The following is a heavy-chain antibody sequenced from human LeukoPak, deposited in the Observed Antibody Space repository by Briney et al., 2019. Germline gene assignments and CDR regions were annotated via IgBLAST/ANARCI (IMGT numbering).Heavy chain of an antibody. D-gene: IGHD3-9*01. CDR1: GYTFTGYY. V-gene: IGHV1-2*02. Sequence: ASVKVSCKASGYTFTGYYMHWVRQAPGQGLEWMGWINPNSGGTNYAQKFQGRVTMTRATSISTAYMELSRLRSDDTAVYYCARDDYDILTGYYKGLDYWGQGTLVTVSS. CDR2: INPNSGGT. J-gene: IGHJ4*02. CDR3: ARDDYDILTGYYKGLDY.